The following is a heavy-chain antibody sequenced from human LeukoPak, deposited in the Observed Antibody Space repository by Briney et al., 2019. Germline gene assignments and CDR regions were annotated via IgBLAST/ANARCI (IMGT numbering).Heavy chain of an antibody. D-gene: IGHD2-15*01. V-gene: IGHV4-4*07. J-gene: IGHJ4*02. Sequence: GSLRLSCAASGFTFSSYWMSWVRQAPGKGLEWIGRIYNSGSTNYSPSLKSRVTMSVDTSKNQFSLRLSSVTAADTAVYYCAREGFGWLPDYWGQGTLVTVSS. CDR2: IYNSGST. CDR3: AREGFGWLPDY. CDR1: GFTFSSYW.